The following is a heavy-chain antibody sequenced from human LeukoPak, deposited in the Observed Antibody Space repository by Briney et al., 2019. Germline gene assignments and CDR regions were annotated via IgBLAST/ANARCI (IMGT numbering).Heavy chain of an antibody. V-gene: IGHV3-30-3*01. J-gene: IGHJ4*02. CDR1: RFTFSSYA. CDR3: ATWGPDY. CDR2: ISYDGSSK. D-gene: IGHD3-16*01. Sequence: GRSLRLSCVASRFTFSSYAMNWVRQAPGKGLEWVAAISYDGSSKYCADSVKGRFTISRDNSKNTLYLQMNSLRADDTAVYYCATWGPDYWGQGTLVTVSS.